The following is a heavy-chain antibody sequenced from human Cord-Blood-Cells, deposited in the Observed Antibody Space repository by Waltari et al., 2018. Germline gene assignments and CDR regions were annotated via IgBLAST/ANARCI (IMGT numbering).Heavy chain of an antibody. V-gene: IGHV3-21*01. Sequence: EVQLVESGGGLVKPGGSLRLSCAASGFTSSSYSMNWVRQAPGKGLEWVSSISSSSSYIYYTDSVKGRFTISRDNAKNSLYLQMNSLRAEDTAVYYCARGVAARSHFDYWGQGTLVTVSS. CDR1: GFTSSSYS. J-gene: IGHJ4*02. CDR2: ISSSSSYI. D-gene: IGHD6-6*01. CDR3: ARGVAARSHFDY.